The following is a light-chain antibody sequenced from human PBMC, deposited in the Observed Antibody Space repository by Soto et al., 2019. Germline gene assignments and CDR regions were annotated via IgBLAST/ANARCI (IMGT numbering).Light chain of an antibody. J-gene: IGKJ5*01. CDR2: DAS. Sequence: DIQMTQSPSTLSASVGDRVTITCRASQSISSWLAWYQQKPGKAPKLLIYDASSLESGVPSRFSGSGSGTEFTLTISSLQSADFAVYYCQQYTNWPLIFGQGTRLEIK. CDR3: QQYTNWPLI. CDR1: QSISSW. V-gene: IGKV1-5*01.